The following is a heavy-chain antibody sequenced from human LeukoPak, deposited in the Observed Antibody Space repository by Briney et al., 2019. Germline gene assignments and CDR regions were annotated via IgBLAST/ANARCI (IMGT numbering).Heavy chain of an antibody. CDR3: ARVNYGDYYYYYGMDV. J-gene: IGHJ6*02. CDR2: INPSGGST. Sequence: HGASVKVSCKASGYTFTSYYMHWVRQAPGQGLEWMGIINPSGGSTSYAQKFQGRVTMTRNTSISTAYMELSSLRSEDTAVYYCARVNYGDYYYYYGMDVWGQGTTVTVSS. CDR1: GYTFTSYY. D-gene: IGHD4-17*01. V-gene: IGHV1-46*01.